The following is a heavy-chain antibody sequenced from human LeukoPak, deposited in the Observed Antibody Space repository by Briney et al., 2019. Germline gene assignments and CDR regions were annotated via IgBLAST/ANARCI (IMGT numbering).Heavy chain of an antibody. Sequence: GGSLRLSCSASEFTFSSYAMHWVRQAPGKGLEWVSVVSGSGGSTDYADSVKGRFTISRDNSKDTLFLQMNSLRAEDTAVYYCAKTWARAVSAADYWGQGTLVTVSS. CDR2: VSGSGGST. CDR1: EFTFSSYA. V-gene: IGHV3-23*01. J-gene: IGHJ4*02. CDR3: AKTWARAVSAADY. D-gene: IGHD1-26*01.